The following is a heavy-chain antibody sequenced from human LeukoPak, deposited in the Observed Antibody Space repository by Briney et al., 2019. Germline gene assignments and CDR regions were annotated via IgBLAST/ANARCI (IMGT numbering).Heavy chain of an antibody. J-gene: IGHJ4*02. V-gene: IGHV3-30*04. CDR1: GFTFSSYA. CDR2: ISYDGSNK. Sequence: QTGGFLRLSCAASGFTFSSYAMHWVRQAPGKGLEWVAVISYDGSNKYYADSVKGRFTISRDNSKDTLYLQMNSLRAEGTAVYYCAGPAGGSATPYYFDYWGQGTLVTVSS. CDR3: AGPAGGSATPYYFDY. D-gene: IGHD2-15*01.